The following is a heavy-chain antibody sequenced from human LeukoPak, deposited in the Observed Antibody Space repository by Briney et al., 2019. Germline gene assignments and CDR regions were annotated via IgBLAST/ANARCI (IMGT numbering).Heavy chain of an antibody. J-gene: IGHJ4*02. CDR3: ASSIVVVPAAIKY. V-gene: IGHV3-30-3*01. Sequence: PGGSLRLSCAASGFTFSSYAMHWVRQAPGKGLEWVAVISYDGSNKYYADSVKGRFTISRDNSKNTLYLQMNSLRAEDTAVYYCASSIVVVPAAIKYWSQGTLVTVSS. CDR2: ISYDGSNK. D-gene: IGHD2-2*01. CDR1: GFTFSSYA.